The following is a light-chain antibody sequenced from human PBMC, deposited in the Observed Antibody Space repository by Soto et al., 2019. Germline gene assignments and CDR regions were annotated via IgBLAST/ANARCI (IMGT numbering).Light chain of an antibody. J-gene: IGKJ3*01. CDR3: QQYGSSPGFS. CDR2: GAS. Sequence: EIVLTQTPGTLSLSPGERATLSCRASQSVSSIYLAWYQQKPGQAPRLLIYGASSRATGIPDRFSGSGSGTDFTLTISRLEPDDFAVYYCQQYGSSPGFSFGPGTKVDIK. CDR1: QSVSSIY. V-gene: IGKV3-20*01.